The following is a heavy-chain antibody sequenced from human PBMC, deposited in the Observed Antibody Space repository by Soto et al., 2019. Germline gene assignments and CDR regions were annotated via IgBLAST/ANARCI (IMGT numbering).Heavy chain of an antibody. Sequence: GGSLKLSSVASGFTFCSYAMSWVRQAPGKGLEWVASISSGSSDTWYADSVKGRFIIPRDNAQNSLFLQMNTLRPEDTAMYYCARVAYWGPGTQVTVSS. J-gene: IGHJ4*02. CDR2: ISSGSSDT. CDR1: GFTFCSYA. V-gene: IGHV3-21*01. CDR3: ARVAY.